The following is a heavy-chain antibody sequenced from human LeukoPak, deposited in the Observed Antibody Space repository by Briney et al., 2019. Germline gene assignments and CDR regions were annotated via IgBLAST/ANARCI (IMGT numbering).Heavy chain of an antibody. CDR1: EYTLNELS. CDR3: ATDTPPWHNEEYDGWAFDI. V-gene: IGHV1-24*01. CDR2: FDPDDGET. J-gene: IGHJ3*02. D-gene: IGHD1/OR15-1a*01. Sequence: ASVKVSCKVSEYTLNELSIHWVRQSPKKGLEWIGGFDPDDGETIYSQTFQGRVTLTEDTSTETAYMELSNLKSDDTAMYYCATDTPPWHNEEYDGWAFDIWGQGTMVTVSS.